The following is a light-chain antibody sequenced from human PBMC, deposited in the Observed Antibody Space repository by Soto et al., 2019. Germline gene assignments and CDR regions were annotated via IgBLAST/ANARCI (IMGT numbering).Light chain of an antibody. CDR1: SSDVVSYDL. CDR2: EVV. J-gene: IGLJ1*01. CDR3: KSYAGSNTYV. V-gene: IGLV2-14*02. Sequence: QSVLTQPASVSGSPGQSIAISCTGTSSDVVSYDLVSWYQQHPGKAPKLIIYEVVQRPSGVPDRFSGSKSGNTASLTVSGLQAADEADYFCKSYAGSNTYVFGSGTKLTVL.